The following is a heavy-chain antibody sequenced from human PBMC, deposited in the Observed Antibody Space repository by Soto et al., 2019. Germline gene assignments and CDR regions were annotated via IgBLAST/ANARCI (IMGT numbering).Heavy chain of an antibody. CDR1: GYTFSGYY. Sequence: GPSVKGSCKASGYTFSGYYMHWVRQAPGQGKERKGRINPNSGGTNYAQNFQGWVTMTRDTSISTAYMELSRLRSDDTAVYYCARDRPPADSSALRGYYYGMDVWGQGTTVTVSS. J-gene: IGHJ6*02. CDR2: INPNSGGT. V-gene: IGHV1-2*04. D-gene: IGHD6-25*01. CDR3: ARDRPPADSSALRGYYYGMDV.